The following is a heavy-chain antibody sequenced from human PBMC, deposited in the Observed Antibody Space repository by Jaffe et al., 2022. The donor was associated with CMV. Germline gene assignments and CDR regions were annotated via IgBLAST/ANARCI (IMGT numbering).Heavy chain of an antibody. CDR1: GGSISSYY. Sequence: QVQLQESGPGLVKPSETLSLTCTVSGGSISSYYWSWIRQPPGKGLEWIGYIYYSGSTNYNPSLKSRVTISVDTSKNQFSLKLSSVTAADTAVYYCAREDPSSSWYWYFDLWGRGTLVTVSS. CDR3: AREDPSSSWYWYFDL. D-gene: IGHD6-13*01. V-gene: IGHV4-59*01. J-gene: IGHJ2*01. CDR2: IYYSGST.